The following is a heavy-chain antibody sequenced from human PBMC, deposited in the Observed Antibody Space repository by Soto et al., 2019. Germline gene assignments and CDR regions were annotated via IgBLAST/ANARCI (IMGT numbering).Heavy chain of an antibody. J-gene: IGHJ4*02. V-gene: IGHV3-30*18. D-gene: IGHD3-22*01. CDR2: ISYGGSNK. CDR3: AKDRDYYYDNSGSDY. CDR1: GFTFSNYD. Sequence: QVQLVESGGGVVQPGRSLRLSCAASGFTFSNYDMHWVRQAPGKGLEWVAVISYGGSNKYYADSVKGRFTISRDNSKNTLDVQMNSLRAEDTAVYYCAKDRDYYYDNSGSDYWGQGILVTVSS.